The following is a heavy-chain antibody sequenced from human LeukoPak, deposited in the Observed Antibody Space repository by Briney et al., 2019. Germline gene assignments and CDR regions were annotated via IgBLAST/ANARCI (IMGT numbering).Heavy chain of an antibody. CDR3: ARTTTSFDD. CDR2: ISYSGST. D-gene: IGHD1-26*01. CDR1: GGSISSGDYY. J-gene: IGHJ4*02. V-gene: IGHV4-61*08. Sequence: PSQTLSLTCTVSGGSISSGDYYWSWIRQPPGKGLEWIGYISYSGSTNYNPSLKSRVTISLDTSKNQFSLNLSSVTAADTAVYYCARTTTSFDDWGQGTLVTVSS.